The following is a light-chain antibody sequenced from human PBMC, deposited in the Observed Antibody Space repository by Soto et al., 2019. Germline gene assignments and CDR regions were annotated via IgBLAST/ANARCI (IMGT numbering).Light chain of an antibody. CDR1: QSVSSSY. J-gene: IGKJ1*01. CDR3: QQYGSSTRT. CDR2: GAS. V-gene: IGKV3-20*01. Sequence: EIVITQSPATLSVSPGERATLSCRASQSVSSSYLAWYQQKPGQAPRLLIYGASSRATGIPDRFSGSGAGTEFTRTISRLEPEDFEVDYCQQYGSSTRTFGQGTKVDIK.